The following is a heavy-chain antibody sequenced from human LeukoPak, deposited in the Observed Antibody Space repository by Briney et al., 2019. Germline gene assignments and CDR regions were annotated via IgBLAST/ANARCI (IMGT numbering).Heavy chain of an antibody. D-gene: IGHD5-12*01. V-gene: IGHV4-4*07. CDR3: ARDFLPRGYSGYDPTWYFDL. CDR2: IYTSGST. J-gene: IGHJ2*01. CDR1: GGSFSGYY. Sequence: KTSETLSLTCAVYGGSFSGYYWSWIRQPAGKGLEWIGRIYTSGSTNYNPSLKSRVTMSVDTSKNQFSLKLSSVTAADTAVYYCARDFLPRGYSGYDPTWYFDLWGRGTLVTVSS.